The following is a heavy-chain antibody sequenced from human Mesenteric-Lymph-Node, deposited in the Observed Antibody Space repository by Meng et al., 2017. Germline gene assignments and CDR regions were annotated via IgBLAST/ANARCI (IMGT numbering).Heavy chain of an antibody. D-gene: IGHD6-19*01. CDR2: INPSGVST. V-gene: IGHV1-46*03. CDR3: TRGGGGSGGRFDY. Sequence: QVQVVQAGAEVKKPGAPVKVSCKASGDTFTSYYIHWVRQAPGQGLEWMGKINPSGVSTSYAQKFQGRVTMTRDTSTSAVYMELSSLRSEDTAVYYCTRGGGGSGGRFDYWGQGTLVTVSS. J-gene: IGHJ4*02. CDR1: GDTFTSYY.